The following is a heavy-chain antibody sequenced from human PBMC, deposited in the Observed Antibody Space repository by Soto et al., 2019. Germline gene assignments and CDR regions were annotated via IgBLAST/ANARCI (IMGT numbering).Heavy chain of an antibody. D-gene: IGHD2-8*01. CDR2: IYYSGST. J-gene: IGHJ6*03. V-gene: IGHV4-59*08. Sequence: QVQLQESGPGLVNPSETLSLTCTVSGGSISKYYWSWIRQPPGKGLEWIGYIYYSGSTNYNPSLKSRVTMSLDTSKNQFSLKLSSVTAADTAVYYCARRVGLMYAMPNHYYYYMDVWGKGTTVIVSS. CDR3: ARRVGLMYAMPNHYYYYMDV. CDR1: GGSISKYY.